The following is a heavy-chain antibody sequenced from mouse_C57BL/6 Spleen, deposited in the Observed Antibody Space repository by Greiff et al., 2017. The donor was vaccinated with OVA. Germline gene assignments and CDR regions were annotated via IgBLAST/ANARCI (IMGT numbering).Heavy chain of an antibody. Sequence: VKLVESGAELVRPGTSVKMSCKASGYTFTNYWIGWAKQRPGHGLEWIGDIYPGGGYTNYNEKFKGKATLTADKSSSTAYMQFSSLTSADSAIYYCARGDGLYAMDYWGQGTSVTVSS. V-gene: IGHV1-63*01. CDR1: GYTFTNYW. D-gene: IGHD2-3*01. CDR3: ARGDGLYAMDY. J-gene: IGHJ4*01. CDR2: IYPGGGYT.